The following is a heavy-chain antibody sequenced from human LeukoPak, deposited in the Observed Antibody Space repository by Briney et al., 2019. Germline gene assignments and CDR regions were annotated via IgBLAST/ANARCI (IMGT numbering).Heavy chain of an antibody. D-gene: IGHD3-22*01. CDR3: ARDQPPPYYYDSSGYAFDI. CDR2: INPNSGGT. Sequence: GASVKVSCKASGYTFTGYYMHWVRQAPGQGLEWMGWINPNSGGTNYAQKFQGRVTMTRDTSISTAYMELSRLRSGDTAVYYCARDQPPPYYYDSSGYAFDIWGQGTMVTVSS. J-gene: IGHJ3*02. V-gene: IGHV1-2*02. CDR1: GYTFTGYY.